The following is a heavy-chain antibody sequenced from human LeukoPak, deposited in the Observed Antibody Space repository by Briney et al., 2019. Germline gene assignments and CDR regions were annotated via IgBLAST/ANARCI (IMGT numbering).Heavy chain of an antibody. D-gene: IGHD6-6*01. CDR3: ARGSAHAFDI. V-gene: IGHV3-64*01. Sequence: GGSLRLSCAASGFTFSSYSMHWVRQAPGKGLEYVSAISSNGGSTYYANSVKGRFTISRDNSKNTLYLQMTSLRAEDTAVFYCARGSAHAFDIWGQGTMVTVSS. CDR1: GFTFSSYS. J-gene: IGHJ3*02. CDR2: ISSNGGST.